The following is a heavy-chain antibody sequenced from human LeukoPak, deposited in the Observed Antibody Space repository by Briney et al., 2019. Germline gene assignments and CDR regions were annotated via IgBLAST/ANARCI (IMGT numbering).Heavy chain of an antibody. D-gene: IGHD3-22*01. Sequence: GGSLRLSCTASGFTFSSYSMNWIRQAPGKGLEWVSSISSSSIYIYYADSLKGRFTVSRDNAKNSLYLQMNSLRAEDTAVYYCARDVRRAYDSSGYYPPLWYWGQGTLVTVSS. CDR1: GFTFSSYS. CDR2: ISSSSIYI. CDR3: ARDVRRAYDSSGYYPPLWY. V-gene: IGHV3-21*04. J-gene: IGHJ4*02.